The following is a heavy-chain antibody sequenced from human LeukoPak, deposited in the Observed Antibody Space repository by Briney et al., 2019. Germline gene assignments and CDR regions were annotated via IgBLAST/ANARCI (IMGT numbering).Heavy chain of an antibody. CDR1: GFTLSSYS. Sequence: GGSLRLSCAASGFTLSSYSMNWVRQAPGKGLEWVSSISTSSSYIYYADSVRGRFTISRDNAKNSLYLQMNNLRAEDTAVYYCASAHEVGDYWGQGTLVTVSS. D-gene: IGHD1-26*01. J-gene: IGHJ4*02. CDR3: ASAHEVGDY. V-gene: IGHV3-21*01. CDR2: ISTSSSYI.